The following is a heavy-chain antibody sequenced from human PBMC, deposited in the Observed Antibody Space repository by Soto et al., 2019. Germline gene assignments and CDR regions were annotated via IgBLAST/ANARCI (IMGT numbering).Heavy chain of an antibody. J-gene: IGHJ5*02. CDR1: GFTFSSYG. CDR3: AKEYGDYMFELCFDP. D-gene: IGHD4-17*01. CDR2: ISYDGSNK. V-gene: IGHV3-30*18. Sequence: GGSLRLSCAASGFTFSSYGMHWVRQAPGKGLEWVAVISYDGSNKYYADSVKGRFTISRDNSKNTLYLQMNSLRAEDTAVYYCAKEYGDYMFELCFDPWGQGTLVTVLL.